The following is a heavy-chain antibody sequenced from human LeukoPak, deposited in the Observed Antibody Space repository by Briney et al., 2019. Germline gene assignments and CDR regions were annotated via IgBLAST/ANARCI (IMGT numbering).Heavy chain of an antibody. CDR3: ARQPTTVTTFAFDI. Sequence: SETLSLTCTVSGDTISTNYWSWIRRTPGKGLEWIRDIYYSGSTNYNPSLRSRVTISIDTSKNQFSLRLTSVTAADTAVYYCARQPTTVTTFAFDIWGQGTMVTVSS. CDR2: IYYSGST. CDR1: GDTISTNY. D-gene: IGHD4-17*01. V-gene: IGHV4-59*08. J-gene: IGHJ3*02.